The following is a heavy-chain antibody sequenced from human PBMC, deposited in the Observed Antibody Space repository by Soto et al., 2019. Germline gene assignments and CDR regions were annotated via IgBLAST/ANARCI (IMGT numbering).Heavy chain of an antibody. CDR1: GDSISSNFYY. J-gene: IGHJ5*01. CDR3: ARHVAYNNGFDS. V-gene: IGHV4-39*01. Sequence: PSETLSLTCTVSGDSISSNFYYWAWIRQPPGKGLEWIGSIHYSGTTYYNPSLESRVTKSVDTTNNQFSLKLASLTAADTAVYYCARHVAYNNGFDSWGQGTLVTVSS. D-gene: IGHD2-8*01. CDR2: IHYSGTT.